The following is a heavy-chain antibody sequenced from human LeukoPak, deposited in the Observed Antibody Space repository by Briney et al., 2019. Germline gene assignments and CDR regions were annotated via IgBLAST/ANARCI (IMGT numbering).Heavy chain of an antibody. CDR2: ISRSSSTI. J-gene: IGHJ4*02. D-gene: IGHD3-10*01. V-gene: IGHV3-11*04. CDR1: GFTFSDYY. CDR3: ARDGGATMVRGVATYDS. Sequence: PGGSLRLSCAAPGFTFSDYYMSWIRQAPGRGLEWVSYISRSSSTIHYADSVKGRFTISRDNAKSSLFLQMNSLRAEDTAVYYCARDGGATMVRGVATYDSWGQGTLVTVSS.